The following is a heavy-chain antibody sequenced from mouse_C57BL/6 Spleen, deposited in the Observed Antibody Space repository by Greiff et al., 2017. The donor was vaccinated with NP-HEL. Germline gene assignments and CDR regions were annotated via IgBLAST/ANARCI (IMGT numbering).Heavy chain of an antibody. J-gene: IGHJ1*03. CDR3: ARVSGGYYSPYWYFDV. V-gene: IGHV1-69*01. CDR2: IDPSDSYT. Sequence: QVQLQQPGAELVMPGASVKLSCKASGYTFTSYWMHWVKQRPGQGLEWIGEIDPSDSYTNYNQKFKGKSTLTVDKSSSTAYMQLSSLTSEDSAVYYYARVSGGYYSPYWYFDVWGTGTTVTVSS. CDR1: GYTFTSYW. D-gene: IGHD2-12*01.